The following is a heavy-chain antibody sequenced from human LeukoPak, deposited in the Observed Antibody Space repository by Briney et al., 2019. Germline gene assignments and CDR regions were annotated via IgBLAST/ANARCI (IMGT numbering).Heavy chain of an antibody. V-gene: IGHV3-7*01. CDR1: GFTFSSYW. Sequence: GGSLRLSCAASGFTFSSYWMSWVRQAPGRGLEWVANIKQDGSEKYYVDSVKGRFTISRDNAKNSLYLQMNSLRAEDTAVYYCARALEDYGDPVFDYWGQGTLVTVSS. J-gene: IGHJ4*02. CDR3: ARALEDYGDPVFDY. D-gene: IGHD4-17*01. CDR2: IKQDGSEK.